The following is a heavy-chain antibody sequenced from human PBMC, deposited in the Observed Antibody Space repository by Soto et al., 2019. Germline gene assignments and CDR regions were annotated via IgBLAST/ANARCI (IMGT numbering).Heavy chain of an antibody. V-gene: IGHV3-23*01. CDR2: ISGSGGRT. J-gene: IGHJ2*01. Sequence: PGGSLRLSCAASGFTFRSYAMSWVRQAPGKGLEWVSAISGSGGRTYYADSVKGRCTSSRDNSKNTVYLQMNSLRAEDTAVYYCAKGILASVVVPATIGYWYFDLWGRGTLVTVSS. D-gene: IGHD2-2*02. CDR1: GFTFRSYA. CDR3: AKGILASVVVPATIGYWYFDL.